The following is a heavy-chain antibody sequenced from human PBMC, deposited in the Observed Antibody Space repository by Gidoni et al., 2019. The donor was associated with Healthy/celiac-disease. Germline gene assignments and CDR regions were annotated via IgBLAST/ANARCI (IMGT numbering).Heavy chain of an antibody. J-gene: IGHJ4*02. V-gene: IGHV3-21*01. CDR3: ARVNDYGDFFDY. Sequence: EVQLVESGGGLVKPGGSLRLSCAASGFTFSSYSMNWVRQAPGKGREWVSSISSSSSYIYYADSVKGRFTISRDNAKNSLYLQMNSLRAEDTAVYYCARVNDYGDFFDYWGQGTLVTVSS. D-gene: IGHD4-17*01. CDR2: ISSSSSYI. CDR1: GFTFSSYS.